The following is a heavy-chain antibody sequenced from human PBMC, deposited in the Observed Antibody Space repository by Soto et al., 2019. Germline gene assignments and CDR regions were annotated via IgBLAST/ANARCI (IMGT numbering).Heavy chain of an antibody. CDR3: ARDRRITIFGVASYYFDY. D-gene: IGHD3-3*01. CDR2: IYYSGST. Sequence: SETLSLTCTFSGGSIISGGYYLSWIRQHPGKGLEWIGYIYYSGSTYYNPSLKSRVTISVDTSKNQFSLKLSSVTAADTAVYYCARDRRITIFGVASYYFDYWGQGTLVTVSS. V-gene: IGHV4-31*03. CDR1: GGSIISGGYY. J-gene: IGHJ4*02.